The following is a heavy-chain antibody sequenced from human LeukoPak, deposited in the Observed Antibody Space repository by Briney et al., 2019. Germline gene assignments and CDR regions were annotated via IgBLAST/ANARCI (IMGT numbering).Heavy chain of an antibody. CDR2: TYYRSKWYN. CDR3: ARGAGPYYDSSGYDWFDP. D-gene: IGHD3-22*01. Sequence: SQTLSLTCAISGDSVSSNSAAWNWIRQSPSRGLEWLGRTYYRSKWYNDYAVSVKSRITINPDTSKNQFSLQLNSVTPEDTAVYYCARGAGPYYDSSGYDWFDPWGQGTLVTVSS. V-gene: IGHV6-1*01. J-gene: IGHJ5*02. CDR1: GDSVSSNSAA.